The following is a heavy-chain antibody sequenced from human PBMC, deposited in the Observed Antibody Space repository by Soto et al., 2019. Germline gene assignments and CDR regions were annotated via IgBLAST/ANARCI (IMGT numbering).Heavy chain of an antibody. Sequence: PGGCLRLSWSASGCTFSSYGMHRVCQAPVKGLEWVAVISYDGSNTYYADSVKGRFTISRDNSKNTLYLQMNSLRAEDTAVYYCAKADYGDYTHPYFDYWGQGT. CDR1: GCTFSSYG. D-gene: IGHD4-17*01. CDR2: ISYDGSNT. CDR3: AKADYGDYTHPYFDY. V-gene: IGHV3-30*18. J-gene: IGHJ4*02.